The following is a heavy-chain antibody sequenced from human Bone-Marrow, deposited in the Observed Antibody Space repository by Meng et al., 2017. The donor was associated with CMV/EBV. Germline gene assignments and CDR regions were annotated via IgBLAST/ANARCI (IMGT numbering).Heavy chain of an antibody. CDR1: GFTFSIYS. D-gene: IGHD2-2*02. J-gene: IGHJ4*02. Sequence: GESLKISCAASGFTFSIYSMNWVRQAPGKGLEWVSSISSSSSRYTYYAGSVKGRFTVSRDNAKNSLYLQMNSLRAEDTAVYYCAKRPELFAAERHCSSTSCYRLRANGYWGQGTLVTVSS. V-gene: IGHV3-21*04. CDR2: ISSSSSRYT. CDR3: AKRPELFAAERHCSSTSCYRLRANGY.